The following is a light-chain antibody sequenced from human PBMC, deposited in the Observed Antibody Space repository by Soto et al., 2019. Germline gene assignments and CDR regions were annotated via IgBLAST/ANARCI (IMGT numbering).Light chain of an antibody. Sequence: QSVLTQPPSASGTPGQRGTISCSGRSSNIGSNTVNWYQQLPGTAPKLLIYSNNQRPSGVPDRFSGSKSGTSASLAISGLQSEDEADYYCAAWDDSLTGYVFGTGTKLTVL. CDR1: SSNIGSNT. J-gene: IGLJ1*01. CDR2: SNN. V-gene: IGLV1-44*01. CDR3: AAWDDSLTGYV.